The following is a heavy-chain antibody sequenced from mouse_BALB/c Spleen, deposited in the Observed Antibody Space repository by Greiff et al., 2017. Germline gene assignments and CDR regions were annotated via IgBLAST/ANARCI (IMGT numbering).Heavy chain of an antibody. CDR3: ARGNYAWFAY. J-gene: IGHJ3*01. CDR2: INSNGGST. V-gene: IGHV5-6-3*01. Sequence: EVKLVESGGGLVQPGGSLKLSCAASGFTFSSYGMSWVRQTPDKRLELVATINSNGGSTYYPDSVKGRFTISRDNAKNTLYLQMSSLRSEDTAMYYCARGNYAWFAYWGQGTLVTVSA. D-gene: IGHD2-4*01. CDR1: GFTFSSYG.